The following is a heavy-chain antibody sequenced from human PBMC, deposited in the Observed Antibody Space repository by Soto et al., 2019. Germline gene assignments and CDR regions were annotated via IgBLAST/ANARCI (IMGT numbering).Heavy chain of an antibody. CDR2: IYANGNT. V-gene: IGHV4-4*09. J-gene: IGHJ4*02. CDR1: GDSINNFY. D-gene: IGHD1-26*01. Sequence: QVQLQEAGPGLVKPSGTLSLICTVSGDSINNFYCSWIRQSPGKGLEWIAYIYANGNTNHNPSLKSRVAISIDTSKSQFSLNLTSVTAADTAVYFCARGRSNGAFDSWGQGALVTVSS. CDR3: ARGRSNGAFDS.